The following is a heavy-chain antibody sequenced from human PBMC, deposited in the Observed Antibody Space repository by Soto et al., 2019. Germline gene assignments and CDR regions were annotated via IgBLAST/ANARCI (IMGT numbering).Heavy chain of an antibody. V-gene: IGHV1-69*13. CDR2: IIPIFGTA. J-gene: IGHJ6*02. D-gene: IGHD2-15*01. CDR1: GGTFSSYA. Sequence: ASVKVSCKASGGTFSSYAISWVRQAPGQGLEWMGGIIPIFGTANYAQKFQGRVTITADESTSTAYMELSSLRSEDTAVYYCARYCSGGSCWSYYYYGMDVWGQGTTVTVSS. CDR3: ARYCSGGSCWSYYYYGMDV.